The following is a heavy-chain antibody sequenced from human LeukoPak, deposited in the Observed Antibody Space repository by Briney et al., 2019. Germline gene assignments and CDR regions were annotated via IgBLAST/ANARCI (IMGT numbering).Heavy chain of an antibody. J-gene: IGHJ4*02. Sequence: GGSLRLSCAASGFTFSSYAMSWVRQAPGKGLEWVSAIRGSGGSTYYADSVKGRFTISRDNSKNTLYLQMNSLRAEDTAVYYCAKDRRGSDSTIDYWGRGTLVTVSS. CDR3: AKDRRGSDSTIDY. CDR2: IRGSGGST. D-gene: IGHD1-26*01. CDR1: GFTFSSYA. V-gene: IGHV3-23*01.